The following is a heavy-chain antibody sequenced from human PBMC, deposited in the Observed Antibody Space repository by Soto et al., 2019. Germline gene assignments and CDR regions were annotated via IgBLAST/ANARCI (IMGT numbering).Heavy chain of an antibody. Sequence: EVQLVESGGGLVKPGGSLGLSCGASGFSFNNFWMHWVRQAPGRGLEWVGRIKSKADGETTDYAEPVKGRFTVSRDDSKNTVYLQINRLKTEDPAVYYCNAYDDHGSGQTPLWGQGTLVTVSS. CDR3: NAYDDHGSGQTPL. D-gene: IGHD3-3*01. CDR1: GFSFNNFW. CDR2: IKSKADGETT. J-gene: IGHJ4*02. V-gene: IGHV3-15*07.